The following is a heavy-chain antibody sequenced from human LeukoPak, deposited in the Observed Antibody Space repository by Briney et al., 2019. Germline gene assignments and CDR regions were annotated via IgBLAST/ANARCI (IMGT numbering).Heavy chain of an antibody. D-gene: IGHD6-19*01. Sequence: GGSLRLSCAASGFTVRSSYMSWVRQAPGKGLEWVATIKQDASEKYYVDSVEGRFIISRDNAKNSLYLQVSSLRAEDTAIYHCARQTSGRYSAYFDSWGQGILVTVSS. CDR3: ARQTSGRYSAYFDS. CDR2: IKQDASEK. J-gene: IGHJ5*01. V-gene: IGHV3-7*01. CDR1: GFTVRSSY.